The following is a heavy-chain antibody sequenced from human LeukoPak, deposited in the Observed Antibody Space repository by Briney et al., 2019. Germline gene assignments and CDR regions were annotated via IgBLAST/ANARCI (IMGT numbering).Heavy chain of an antibody. Sequence: KPGGSLRLSCAASGFTLRDAWMTWVRQAPGKGLEWVGRIRSKTDGGTTDYAVSVQGRFTISRDDSKNTLYLQMSSLKTEDTAVYYCAKHIYGVVSIQQWGQGTVVTVSS. CDR1: GFTLRDAW. CDR3: AKHIYGVVSIQQ. CDR2: IRSKTDGGTT. J-gene: IGHJ1*01. V-gene: IGHV3-15*01. D-gene: IGHD3-3*01.